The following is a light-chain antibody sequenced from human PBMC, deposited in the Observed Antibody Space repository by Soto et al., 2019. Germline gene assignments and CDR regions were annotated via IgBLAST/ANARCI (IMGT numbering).Light chain of an antibody. CDR3: QQRSNWPRT. J-gene: IGKJ2*01. CDR2: DAS. CDR1: QSVSSY. V-gene: IGKV3-11*01. Sequence: EIVLTQSPATLSLSPGERATLSCRASQSVSSYLAWYQQKPGQAPRLLISDASNRATGITARFSGSGSGTDFTLTISSLEPEDFAVYYCQQRSNWPRTFGQGTKLEIK.